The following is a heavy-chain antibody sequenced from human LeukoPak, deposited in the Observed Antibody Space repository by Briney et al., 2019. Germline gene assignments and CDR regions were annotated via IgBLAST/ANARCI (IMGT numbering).Heavy chain of an antibody. D-gene: IGHD6-19*01. CDR1: GFTFSSYG. CDR3: AKHKAGTPGYGDY. J-gene: IGHJ4*02. V-gene: IGHV3-23*01. Sequence: GGSLRLSCAASGFTFSSYGMSWVRQAPGKGLEWVSAISGSGGNTYYADSVKGRFTISRDNSKNTLYLQMNSLRAEDTAVYYCAKHKAGTPGYGDYWGQGTLVTVSS. CDR2: ISGSGGNT.